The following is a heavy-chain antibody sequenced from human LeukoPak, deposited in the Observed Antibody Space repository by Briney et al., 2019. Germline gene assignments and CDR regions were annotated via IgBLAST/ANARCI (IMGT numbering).Heavy chain of an antibody. D-gene: IGHD4-11*01. J-gene: IGHJ4*02. CDR2: INPNSGGT. CDR3: ARAGYSNYGWATYYFDY. Sequence: ASVKVSCKASGGTFSSYAISWVRQAPGQGLEWMGWINPNSGGTNYAQKFQGRVTMTRDTSISTAYMELSRLRSDDTAVYYCARAGYSNYGWATYYFDYWGQGTLVTVSS. CDR1: GGTFSSYA. V-gene: IGHV1-2*02.